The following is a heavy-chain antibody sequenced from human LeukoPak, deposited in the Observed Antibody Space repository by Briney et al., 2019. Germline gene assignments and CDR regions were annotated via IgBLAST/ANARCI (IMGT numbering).Heavy chain of an antibody. CDR2: IYYSGTT. D-gene: IGHD3-22*01. CDR3: ASDSSGYQFFDH. J-gene: IGHJ4*02. V-gene: IGHV4-59*11. Sequence: SGTLSLTCTVSGGSITSHHWNWIRQTPGKGLEWIGYIYYSGTTNYDPSLKSRVTISVDTSKNQFSLILSSVTAADTGVYYCASDSSGYQFFDHWGQGTLVTVSS. CDR1: GGSITSHH.